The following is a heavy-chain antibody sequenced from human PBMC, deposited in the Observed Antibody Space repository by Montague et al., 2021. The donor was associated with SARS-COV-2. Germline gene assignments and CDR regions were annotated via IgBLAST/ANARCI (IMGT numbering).Heavy chain of an antibody. CDR3: ARSGVGIFDFSYFDS. D-gene: IGHD3-3*01. CDR1: GFSISSDYY. Sequence: SETLSLTCSVSGFSISSDYYWGWIRQTTGKGLEWIGSRYQNGATYYSPSLKRPVTILLDTSKNQFSLSLTSVTAADTAVYYCARSGVGIFDFSYFDSWGQGSLVIVSS. CDR2: RYQNGAT. V-gene: IGHV4-38-2*02. J-gene: IGHJ4*02.